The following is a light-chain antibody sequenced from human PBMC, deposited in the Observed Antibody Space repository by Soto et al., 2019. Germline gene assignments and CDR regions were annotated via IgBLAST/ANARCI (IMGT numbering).Light chain of an antibody. Sequence: EIVVTQSPATLSVSPGERVTLSCRASQSVSSSLAWYQQRPGQAPRLLIYAASSRATGIPDRFSGSGSGTDFTLTISRLEPEDSAVYYCQQYGASPPYTFGPGTKLEIK. V-gene: IGKV3-20*01. CDR3: QQYGASPPYT. J-gene: IGKJ2*01. CDR2: AAS. CDR1: QSVSSS.